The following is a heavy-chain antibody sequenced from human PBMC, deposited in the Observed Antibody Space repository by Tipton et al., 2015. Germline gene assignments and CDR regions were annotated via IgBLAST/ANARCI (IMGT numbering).Heavy chain of an antibody. CDR2: IQDRGST. CDR1: SDSISKYY. CDR3: ARARGRHGGSFDS. Sequence: TLSLTCSVSSDSISKYYWSWIRQPPGKELEWIGYIQDRGSTNYNPSLKSRVTISVDTSKTQFSLKMSSVTASDTAVYYCARARGRHGGSFDSWAQGILVPASS. D-gene: IGHD4-23*01. V-gene: IGHV4-59*01. J-gene: IGHJ4*02.